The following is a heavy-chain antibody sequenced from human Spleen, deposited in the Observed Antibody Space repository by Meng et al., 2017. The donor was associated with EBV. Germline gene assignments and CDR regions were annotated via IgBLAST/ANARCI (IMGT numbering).Heavy chain of an antibody. CDR1: GYTFTTYA. V-gene: IGHV1-3*01. CDR2: INPGSGNA. D-gene: IGHD1-26*01. J-gene: IGHJ4*02. Sequence: QVQLLHSGAEVNKPGASVKVSCKASGYTFTTYAIPWVRQAPGQGLEWMGWINPGSGNAKYSQKFQGRVTITTDTSASTTYMELRSLRSEDTAVYYCARLYSGNHPIDDYWGQGTLVTVSS. CDR3: ARLYSGNHPIDDY.